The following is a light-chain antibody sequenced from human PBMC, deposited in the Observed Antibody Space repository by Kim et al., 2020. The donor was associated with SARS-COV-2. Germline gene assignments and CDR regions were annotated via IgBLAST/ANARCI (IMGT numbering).Light chain of an antibody. Sequence: SYELTQPPSVSVSPGQTASITCSGDKLGDKYACWYQQKPGQSPVLVIYQDSKRPSGIPERFSGSNSGNTATLTISGTQAMDEADYYCQAWDSSTARGVFGGGTQLTVL. CDR1: KLGDKY. V-gene: IGLV3-1*01. CDR2: QDS. CDR3: QAWDSSTARGV. J-gene: IGLJ2*01.